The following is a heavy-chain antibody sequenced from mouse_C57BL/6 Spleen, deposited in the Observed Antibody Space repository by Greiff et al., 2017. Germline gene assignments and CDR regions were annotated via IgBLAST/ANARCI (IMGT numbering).Heavy chain of an antibody. CDR3: ARCPYDYEAMDD. J-gene: IGHJ4*01. V-gene: IGHV1-52*01. Sequence: QVQLLQPGAELVRPGSSVKLSCKASGYTFTSYWMHWVKQRPIPGLEWIGNIDPSDSATHYTHTFKDKATLTVDKSASTAYRQLSSLTSEDSAGEYCARCPYDYEAMDDWGQGTSVTVAS. CDR2: IDPSDSAT. CDR1: GYTFTSYW. D-gene: IGHD2-10*02.